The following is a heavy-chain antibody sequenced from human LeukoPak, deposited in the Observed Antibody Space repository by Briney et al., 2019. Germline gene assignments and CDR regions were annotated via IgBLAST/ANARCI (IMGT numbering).Heavy chain of an antibody. CDR2: IYYSGST. CDR1: GPSISSGGYY. CDR3: ARGLTRLQWNY. Sequence: SQTLSLTHTVSGPSISSGGYYWSWLRQHPGKGLEWIGYIYYSGSTYYNPSLKSRVTISVDTSKYQFYLKLRYVTAADTAVYYCARGLTRLQWNYWGEGNLVTVSS. V-gene: IGHV4-31*03. D-gene: IGHD4-11*01. J-gene: IGHJ4*02.